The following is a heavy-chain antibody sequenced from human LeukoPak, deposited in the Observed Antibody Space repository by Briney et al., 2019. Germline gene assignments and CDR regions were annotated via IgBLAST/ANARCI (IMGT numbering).Heavy chain of an antibody. Sequence: GASVKVSCKAYGYTFTTYDIHWVRQATGQGLEWMGWMNPNSDDTDYAQKFQGGVTMTKNTSVTTAYMELRSLRSEDTAVYYCAKQLGYCSDGSCYFPYWGQGTLVTVSS. V-gene: IGHV1-8*01. D-gene: IGHD2-15*01. CDR1: GYTFTTYD. CDR2: MNPNSDDT. J-gene: IGHJ4*02. CDR3: AKQLGYCSDGSCYFPY.